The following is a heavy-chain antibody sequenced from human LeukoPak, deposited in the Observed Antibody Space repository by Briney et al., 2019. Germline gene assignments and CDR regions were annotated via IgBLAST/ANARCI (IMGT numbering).Heavy chain of an antibody. CDR3: ERGDCSGGSCYEGRYYFDY. Sequence: SETLSLTCTVSGGSISTYYWSWIRQPPGKGLEWIGYVYYTGSTDYNPSLKSRVAISVDTSKNQFSLKLNSVTAADTAMYYCERGDCSGGSCYEGRYYFDYWGQGTLVTVSS. CDR2: VYYTGST. V-gene: IGHV4-59*01. J-gene: IGHJ4*02. D-gene: IGHD2-15*01. CDR1: GGSISTYY.